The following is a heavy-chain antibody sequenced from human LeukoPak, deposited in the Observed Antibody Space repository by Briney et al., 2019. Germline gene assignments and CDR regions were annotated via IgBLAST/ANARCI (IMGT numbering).Heavy chain of an antibody. CDR2: ISSSSSYI. J-gene: IGHJ6*02. V-gene: IGHV3-21*01. Sequence: GTSLRLSCAASGFTFTNYGMHWVRQAPGKGLEWVSSISSSSSYIYYADSVKGRFTISRDNAKSSLYLQMNSLRAEDTAVYYCARDAYHYGMDVWGQGTTVTVSS. CDR3: ARDAYHYGMDV. CDR1: GFTFTNYG.